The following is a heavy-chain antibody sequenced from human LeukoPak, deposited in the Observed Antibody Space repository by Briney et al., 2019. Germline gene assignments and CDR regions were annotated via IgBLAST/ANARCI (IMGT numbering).Heavy chain of an antibody. CDR1: GFTFSIYS. V-gene: IGHV3-21*01. CDR3: ARDPYSGSYGNYYYYFMDV. J-gene: IGHJ6*03. CDR2: ITSGSSYI. D-gene: IGHD1-26*01. Sequence: GGSLRLSCAASGFTFSIYSMNWVRQAPGKGLERVSSITSGSSYIYYADSVKGRFTISRDNAKNSLYLQMNSLRAEDTAVYYCARDPYSGSYGNYYYYFMDVWGKGTTVTISS.